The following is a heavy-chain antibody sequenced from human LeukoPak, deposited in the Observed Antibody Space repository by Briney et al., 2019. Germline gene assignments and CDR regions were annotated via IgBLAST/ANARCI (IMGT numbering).Heavy chain of an antibody. CDR3: ARYSSSWFGRIHGMDV. Sequence: TSETLSLTCAVYGGSFSGYYWSWIRQPPGKGLEWIGEINHSGSTNYNPSLKSRVTISVDTSKNQFSLKLSSVTAADTAVYYCARYSSSWFGRIHGMDVWGQGTTVTVSS. D-gene: IGHD6-13*01. CDR1: GGSFSGYY. J-gene: IGHJ6*02. CDR2: INHSGST. V-gene: IGHV4-34*01.